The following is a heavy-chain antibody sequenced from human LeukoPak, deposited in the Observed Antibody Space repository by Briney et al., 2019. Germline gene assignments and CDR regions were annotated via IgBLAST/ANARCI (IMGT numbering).Heavy chain of an antibody. CDR2: ISSAGDTI. Sequence: PGGSLRLSCATSGFPFSSYSMNWVRQAPGKGLEWVSYISSAGDTIYYADSVKGRFTISRDNAKNSLYLQMNSLRAEDTAVYYCARGDTAMVTGFDYWGQGTLVTVSP. CDR1: GFPFSSYS. CDR3: ARGDTAMVTGFDY. V-gene: IGHV3-48*04. J-gene: IGHJ4*02. D-gene: IGHD5-18*01.